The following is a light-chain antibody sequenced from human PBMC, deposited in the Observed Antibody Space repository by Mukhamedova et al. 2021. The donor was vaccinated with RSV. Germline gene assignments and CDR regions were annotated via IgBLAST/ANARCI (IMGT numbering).Light chain of an antibody. CDR3: CSYAGSNTWV. V-gene: IGLV2-23*01. Sequence: SGVSNRFSGSKSGNTASLTISGLQAEDESDYYCCSYAGSNTWVFGWGTKLTVL. J-gene: IGLJ2*01.